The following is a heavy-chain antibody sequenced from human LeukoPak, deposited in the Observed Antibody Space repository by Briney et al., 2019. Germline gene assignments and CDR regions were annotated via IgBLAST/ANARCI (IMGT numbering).Heavy chain of an antibody. V-gene: IGHV1-69*13. CDR3: ARSAIFGVVIGLGGMDV. Sequence: EASVKVSCKASGGTFSSYAISWVRQAPGQGLEWMGGIIPIFGTANYAQKFQGRVTITADESTSTAYMELSSLRSEDTAVYYCARSAIFGVVIGLGGMDVWGQGTTVTVSS. D-gene: IGHD3-3*01. J-gene: IGHJ6*02. CDR1: GGTFSSYA. CDR2: IIPIFGTA.